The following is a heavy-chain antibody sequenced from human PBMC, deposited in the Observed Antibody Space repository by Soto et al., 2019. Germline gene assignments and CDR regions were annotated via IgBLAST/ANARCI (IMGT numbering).Heavy chain of an antibody. Sequence: GGSLRLSCAASGFTFSSYAMHWVRQAPGKGLEWVAVISYDGSNKYYADSVKGRFTISRDNSKNTLYLQMNSLRAEDTAVYYCARPPKDSSGYYRGGFDYWGQGTLVTVSS. J-gene: IGHJ4*02. V-gene: IGHV3-30-3*01. CDR1: GFTFSSYA. D-gene: IGHD3-22*01. CDR3: ARPPKDSSGYYRGGFDY. CDR2: ISYDGSNK.